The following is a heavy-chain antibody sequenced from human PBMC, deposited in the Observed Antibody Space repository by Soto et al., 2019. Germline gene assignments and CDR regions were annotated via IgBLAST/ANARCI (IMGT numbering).Heavy chain of an antibody. CDR3: ARGRQLVGYFYYYLDV. D-gene: IGHD6-6*01. CDR1: GYAFTGYY. J-gene: IGHJ6*03. V-gene: IGHV1-2*04. CDR2: INPNSGGT. Sequence: ASVKVSCKASGYAFTGYYMHWVRQAPGQGLEWMGWINPNSGGTNYAQKFQGWVTMTRDTSISTAYMELSRLRSDDTAVYYCARGRQLVGYFYYYLDVWGKGTTVTVSS.